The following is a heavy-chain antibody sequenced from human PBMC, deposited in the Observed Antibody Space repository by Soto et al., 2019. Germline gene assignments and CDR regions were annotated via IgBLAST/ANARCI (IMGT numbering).Heavy chain of an antibody. CDR1: GFTFSSYG. CDR2: ISYDGSNK. D-gene: IGHD3-22*01. V-gene: IGHV3-30*18. Sequence: GGSLRLSCAASGFTFSSYGMHWVRQAPGKGLEWVAVISYDGSNKYYADSVKGRFTISRDNSKNSLYLQMNSLRAEDTAVYYCAKDRPLYYYDSSGQDGMDVWGQGTTVTVSS. CDR3: AKDRPLYYYDSSGQDGMDV. J-gene: IGHJ6*02.